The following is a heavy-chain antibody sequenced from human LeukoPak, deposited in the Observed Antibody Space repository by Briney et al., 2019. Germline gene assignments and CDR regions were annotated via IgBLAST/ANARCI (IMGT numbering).Heavy chain of an antibody. D-gene: IGHD3-9*01. Sequence: SETLSLTCAVYGGSFSGYYWSWIRQPPGKGLEWIGEINHSGSTNYNPSLKSRVTISVDTSKNQFSLKLSSVTAADTAVYYCAMLHPQYYDILTGSPRAENWFDPWGQGTLVTVSS. CDR1: GGSFSGYY. CDR2: INHSGST. CDR3: AMLHPQYYDILTGSPRAENWFDP. V-gene: IGHV4-34*01. J-gene: IGHJ5*02.